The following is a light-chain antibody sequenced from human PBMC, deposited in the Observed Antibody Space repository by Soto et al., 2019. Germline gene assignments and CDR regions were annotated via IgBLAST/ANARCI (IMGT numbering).Light chain of an antibody. J-gene: IGLJ3*02. CDR3: SSYTSSTTPVL. CDR2: EVS. V-gene: IGLV2-18*02. CDR1: SSDIGTYNR. Sequence: QSALTQPPSVSGSPGQSVTISCTGTSSDIGTYNRVSWYQQPPGTAPKLMIYEVSNRLSGVPDRFSGSKSGNTASLTISGLQAEDEADYYCSSYTSSTTPVLFGGGTKLTVL.